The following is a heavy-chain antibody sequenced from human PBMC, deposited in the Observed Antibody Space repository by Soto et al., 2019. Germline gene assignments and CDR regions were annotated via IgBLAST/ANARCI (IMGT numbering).Heavy chain of an antibody. V-gene: IGHV1-24*01. CDR3: AISPTADGQWLVYFDY. Sequence: ASVKVSCKVSGYTLTEFLMHWVRQAPGKGLEWMGGFDPEDGETIYAHNFQGRVTMTEDTSTDTAYMELSSLRSEDTAVYYCAISPTADGQWLVYFDYWGQGTLVTVSS. CDR2: FDPEDGET. J-gene: IGHJ4*02. D-gene: IGHD6-19*01. CDR1: GYTLTEFL.